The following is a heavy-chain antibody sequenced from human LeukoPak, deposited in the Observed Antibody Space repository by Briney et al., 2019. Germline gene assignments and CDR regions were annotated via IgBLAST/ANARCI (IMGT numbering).Heavy chain of an antibody. CDR3: AREPYDFWSGYYTSHAFDI. Sequence: TSETLSLTCTVSGGSISSYYWSWLRQPPGKGLEWIGYIYYSGSTNYNPSLKSRVTISVDTSKNQFSLKLSSVTAADTAVYYCAREPYDFWSGYYTSHAFDIWGQGTMVTVSS. J-gene: IGHJ3*02. CDR1: GGSISSYY. CDR2: IYYSGST. D-gene: IGHD3-3*01. V-gene: IGHV4-59*01.